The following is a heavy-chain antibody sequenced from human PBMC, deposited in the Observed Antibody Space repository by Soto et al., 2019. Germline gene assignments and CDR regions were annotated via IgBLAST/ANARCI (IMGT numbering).Heavy chain of an antibody. CDR2: ISGGGATT. CDR1: VFTFSTYA. CDR3: AKFGMATTKRSPPYYFDY. Sequence: GWSLRLSCVSSVFTFSTYALSWVRQAPGKGLEWVSIISGGGATTYYVDSVKGRFTISRDNSKNTFYLQMNSLRAEDTAVYYCAKFGMATTKRSPPYYFDYWGQGTLVTVSS. J-gene: IGHJ4*02. D-gene: IGHD1-1*01. V-gene: IGHV3-23*01.